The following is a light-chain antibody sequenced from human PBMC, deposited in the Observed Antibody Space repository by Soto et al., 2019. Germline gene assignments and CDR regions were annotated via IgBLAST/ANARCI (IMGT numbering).Light chain of an antibody. CDR2: ASS. Sequence: DIPMTQSPSSLSASVGDRFTITCRASQSISSYLNWYQQKPGKAAKLLIYASSSLQSGVPSRFSRSGSWTDFTLTISSLQPEDFVTYYCQQSYSTLFTFGPGTKVDIK. V-gene: IGKV1-39*01. CDR3: QQSYSTLFT. J-gene: IGKJ3*01. CDR1: QSISSY.